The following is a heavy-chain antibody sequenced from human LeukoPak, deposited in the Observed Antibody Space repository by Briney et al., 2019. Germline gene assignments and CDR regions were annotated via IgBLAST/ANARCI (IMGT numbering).Heavy chain of an antibody. CDR2: IFSNDEK. V-gene: IGHV2-26*01. CDR1: GFSLSNARMG. CDR3: ARIEMYYDFWSGPAALDY. D-gene: IGHD3-3*01. Sequence: SGPALVKPTETLTLTCTVSGFSLSNARMGVSWIRQPPGKALEWLAHIFSNDEKSYSTSLKSRLTISKDTSKSQVVLTMTNMDPVDTATYYCARIEMYYDFWSGPAALDYWGQGTLVTVSS. J-gene: IGHJ4*02.